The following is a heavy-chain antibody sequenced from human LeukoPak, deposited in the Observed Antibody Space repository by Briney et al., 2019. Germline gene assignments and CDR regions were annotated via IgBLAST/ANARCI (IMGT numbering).Heavy chain of an antibody. D-gene: IGHD3-9*01. CDR1: GYTFTGYY. CDR3: ARGEGDYDILTGPMTGMDV. V-gene: IGHV1-2*02. Sequence: ASVKVSCKASGYTFTGYYMHWVRQAPGQGLEWMGWINPNSGGTNYAQKFQGRVTMTRDTSISTAYMELSRLRSDDTAVYYCARGEGDYDILTGPMTGMDVWGQGTTVTVS. CDR2: INPNSGGT. J-gene: IGHJ6*02.